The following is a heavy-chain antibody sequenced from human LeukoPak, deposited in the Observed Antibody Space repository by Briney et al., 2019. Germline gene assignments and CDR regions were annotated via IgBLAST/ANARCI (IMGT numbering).Heavy chain of an antibody. CDR2: IYYSGST. CDR1: AYSISSSSYY. Sequence: PSETLSLTCAVSAYSISSSSYYWGWIRQPPGKGLEWIGSIYYSGSTYYNPSLKSRVTISVDTSKNQFSLKLSSVTAADTAVYYCARSSSSRDRWFDPWGQGTLVTVSS. CDR3: ARSSSSRDRWFDP. V-gene: IGHV4-39*01. J-gene: IGHJ5*02. D-gene: IGHD6-6*01.